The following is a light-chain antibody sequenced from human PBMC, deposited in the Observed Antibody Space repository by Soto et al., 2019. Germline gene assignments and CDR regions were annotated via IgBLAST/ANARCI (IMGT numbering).Light chain of an antibody. J-gene: IGKJ2*01. CDR1: QTLRRTY. Sequence: EIVLMQSPGTLSLSPGERATLSCRASQTLRRTYMAWYQQKPGQAPRVLIYGASKRATGIPDRLSGSGSGTDFSLTISRLEPEDFAVYYCHQYDNAPQTYGQGTKVDIK. V-gene: IGKV3-20*01. CDR2: GAS. CDR3: HQYDNAPQT.